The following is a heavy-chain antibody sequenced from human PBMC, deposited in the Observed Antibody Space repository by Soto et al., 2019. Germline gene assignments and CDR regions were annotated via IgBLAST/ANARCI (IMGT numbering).Heavy chain of an antibody. Sequence: SQTLSLTCTVSGGSMSSYYWSWIRQPPGKGLAWIGYIYYSGSTNYDPSLKSRVTISVDTSKNKFSLKLSSVTAADTAAYYCARAPDTSAVDYWGQGTLVTVSS. CDR1: GGSMSSYY. CDR3: ARAPDTSAVDY. CDR2: IYYSGST. V-gene: IGHV4-59*01. J-gene: IGHJ4*02.